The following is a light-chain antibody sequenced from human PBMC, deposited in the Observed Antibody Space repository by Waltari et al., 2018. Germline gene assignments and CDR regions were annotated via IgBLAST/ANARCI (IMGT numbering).Light chain of an antibody. CDR3: CSYAGTNILGI. Sequence: YPQHPGNPPKRMVYDVPKRPSGVPERFSCSEAGTKASLTISGLQAEDEADYYCCSYAGTNILGIFGGGTKLTVL. J-gene: IGLJ2*01. CDR2: DVP. V-gene: IGLV2-11*01.